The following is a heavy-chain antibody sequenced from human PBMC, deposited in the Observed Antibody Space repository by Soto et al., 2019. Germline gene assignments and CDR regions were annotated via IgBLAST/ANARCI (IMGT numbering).Heavy chain of an antibody. CDR3: ARDKGWAFDY. Sequence: EVQLVESGGGLVQPGGSLRLSCVASGFTFSSYSMVWVRQAPGKGLEWISYIFVTSTPIYYADSVKGRFTVSRDNAKNSVFLVVNSLRAEDTAVYYCARDKGWAFDYWGQGTLVTVSS. D-gene: IGHD6-19*01. V-gene: IGHV3-48*04. J-gene: IGHJ4*02. CDR1: GFTFSSYS. CDR2: IFVTSTPI.